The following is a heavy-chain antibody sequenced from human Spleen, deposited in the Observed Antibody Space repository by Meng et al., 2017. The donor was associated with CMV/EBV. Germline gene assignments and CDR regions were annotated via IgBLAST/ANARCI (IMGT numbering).Heavy chain of an antibody. Sequence: LRYYYRSWIRQAPGKGLEWGSYISTRGSSIYYADYVKGRLTISRDNDKKSLYLQMNSLRAADTAVYYCARSWGAHYYDSTGHFSYFDYWGQGILVPSPQ. J-gene: IGHJ4*02. CDR3: ARSWGAHYYDSTGHFSYFDY. CDR1: LRYYY. D-gene: IGHD3-22*01. V-gene: IGHV3-11*04. CDR2: ISTRGSSI.